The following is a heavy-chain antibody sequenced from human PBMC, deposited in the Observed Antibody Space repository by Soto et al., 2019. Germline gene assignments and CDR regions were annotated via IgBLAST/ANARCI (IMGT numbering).Heavy chain of an antibody. CDR3: AREDDILTGYGGFDY. D-gene: IGHD3-9*01. Sequence: ASVKVSCKASGYTFTSYYIHWARQAPGQGLEWMGIINPSGGSTSYAQKFQGRVTMTRDTSTSTVYMELSSLRSEDTAVYYCAREDDILTGYGGFDYWGQGTLVTVSS. J-gene: IGHJ4*02. CDR1: GYTFTSYY. V-gene: IGHV1-46*01. CDR2: INPSGGST.